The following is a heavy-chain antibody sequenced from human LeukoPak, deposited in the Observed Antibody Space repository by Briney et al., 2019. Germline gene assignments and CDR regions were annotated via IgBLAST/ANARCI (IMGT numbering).Heavy chain of an antibody. J-gene: IGHJ6*03. V-gene: IGHV3-21*04. CDR3: ARASYGDYVGYMDV. CDR1: GFTFSSYS. CDR2: ISSSSSYI. Sequence: GGSLRLSCAASGFTFSSYSMNWVRQAPGKGLEWVSSISSSSSYIYYADSVKGRFTISRDSAKNSLYLQMNSLRAEDTAVYYCARASYGDYVGYMDVWGKGTTVTVSS. D-gene: IGHD4-17*01.